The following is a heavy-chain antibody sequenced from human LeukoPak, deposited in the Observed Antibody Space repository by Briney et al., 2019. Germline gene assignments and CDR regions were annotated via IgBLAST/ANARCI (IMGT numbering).Heavy chain of an antibody. CDR2: IKQDGSEK. V-gene: IGHV3-7*01. D-gene: IGHD1-1*01. CDR3: ARDQGTPSFDY. J-gene: IGHJ4*02. CDR1: GFTFSSYG. Sequence: PGGSLRLSCAASGFTFSSYGMHWFRQAPGKGLEWVANIKQDGSEKYYVDSVKGRFTISRDNAKNSLYLQMNSLRAEDTAVYYCARDQGTPSFDYWGQGTLVTVSS.